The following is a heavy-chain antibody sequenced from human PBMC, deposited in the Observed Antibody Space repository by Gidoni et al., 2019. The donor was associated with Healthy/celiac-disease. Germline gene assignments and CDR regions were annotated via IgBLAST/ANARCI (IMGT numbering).Heavy chain of an antibody. V-gene: IGHV1-69*01. Sequence: QVQLVQSGAEVQKPGSSVKVSCKASVDTFSSYASSWVRQAPGQGLEWMGGIIPIFGTANYAQKFQGRVTITEDESTSTAYMELSSLRSEDTAVYYCARDSDFWSGSGNAKGMDVWGQGTTVTVSS. J-gene: IGHJ6*02. CDR3: ARDSDFWSGSGNAKGMDV. D-gene: IGHD3-3*01. CDR2: IIPIFGTA. CDR1: VDTFSSYA.